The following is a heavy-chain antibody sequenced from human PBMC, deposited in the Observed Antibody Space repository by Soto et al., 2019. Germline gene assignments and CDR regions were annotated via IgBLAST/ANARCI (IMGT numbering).Heavy chain of an antibody. V-gene: IGHV1-69*01. J-gene: IGHJ4*02. D-gene: IGHD1-26*01. CDR3: ARECGSNSGGIDY. CDR1: GGTFSSYS. Sequence: QVQLVQSGAEVKKPGSSVKVSCKASGGTFSSYSINWVRQAPGQGLEWMGEIIPIFGTANYAQKFQGRVAISADESTSTAYMALSSMRSEDTAVDYCARECGSNSGGIDYWGQGALVTGSS. CDR2: IIPIFGTA.